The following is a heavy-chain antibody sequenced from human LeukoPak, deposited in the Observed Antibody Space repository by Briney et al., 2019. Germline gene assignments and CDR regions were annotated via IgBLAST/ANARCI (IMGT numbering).Heavy chain of an antibody. CDR2: ISGSGGST. J-gene: IGHJ4*02. CDR3: ARDHNYAFDN. D-gene: IGHD1-1*01. Sequence: GGSLRLSCAASGFTFSSYAMSWVRQAPGKGLEWVSAISGSGGSTYYADSVKGRFTISRDNSKNTLYLQMNGLRVEDTAVYFCARDHNYAFDNWGQGILVTVSS. V-gene: IGHV3-23*01. CDR1: GFTFSSYA.